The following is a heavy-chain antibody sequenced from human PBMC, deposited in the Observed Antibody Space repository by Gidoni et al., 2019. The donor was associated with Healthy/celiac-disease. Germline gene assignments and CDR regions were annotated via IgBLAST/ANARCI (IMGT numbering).Heavy chain of an antibody. CDR2: ITWNGGST. D-gene: IGHD2-21*02. V-gene: IGHV3-20*04. J-gene: IGHJ4*02. CDR3: ARVGRGDSAYFDY. Sequence: EVQLVETGGGGVRQGGTLRLTCEGSGFTCDDYGLSWGRQAPGKGLGWVSGITWNGGSTGYADSLKGRFPISRDNAKNSLYLQMNSLRAEDTALYYCARVGRGDSAYFDYWGQGTLVTVSS. CDR1: GFTCDDYG.